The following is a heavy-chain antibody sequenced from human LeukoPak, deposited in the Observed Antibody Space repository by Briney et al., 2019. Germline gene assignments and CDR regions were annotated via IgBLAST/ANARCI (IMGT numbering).Heavy chain of an antibody. CDR1: GYTFTSYG. J-gene: IGHJ4*02. CDR2: ISAYNGNT. CDR3: AREAHWPEPLGSRIFDY. D-gene: IGHD1-1*01. Sequence: ASVKVSCKASGYTFTSYGISWVRQAPGQGLEWMGWISAYNGNTNYAQKLQGRVTMTTDTSTSTAYMELRSLRSDDTAVYYCAREAHWPEPLGSRIFDYWGQGTLVTVSS. V-gene: IGHV1-18*01.